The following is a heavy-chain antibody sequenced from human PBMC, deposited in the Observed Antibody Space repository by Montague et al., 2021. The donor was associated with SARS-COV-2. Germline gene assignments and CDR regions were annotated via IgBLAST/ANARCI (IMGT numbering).Heavy chain of an antibody. CDR2: IYYSGST. V-gene: IGHV4-39*01. D-gene: IGHD3-9*01. Sequence: SETLSLTCTVSGGSISSSSYYWGWIRQPPGKGLEWIGSIYYSGSTYYNPSLKSRVTISVDTSKNQFSLKLSSVTAADTAVYYCARPVSYYDILSSSTNWFDPWGQATRVTVSS. CDR3: ARPVSYYDILSSSTNWFDP. J-gene: IGHJ5*02. CDR1: GGSISSSSYY.